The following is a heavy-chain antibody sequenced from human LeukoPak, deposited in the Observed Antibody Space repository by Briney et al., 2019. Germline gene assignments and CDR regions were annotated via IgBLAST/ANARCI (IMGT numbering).Heavy chain of an antibody. CDR2: IIPILGTT. V-gene: IGHV1-69*04. D-gene: IGHD3-9*01. CDR3: ARPSESGGSVFDPLRMDV. J-gene: IGHJ6*02. Sequence: SVELSCKASGGTFSEHAITWLRQAPGQGLEWMGRIIPILGTTYYAQNSQGRVTITADKSTSTVYMEVSSLRSEDTAVYYCARPSESGGSVFDPLRMDVWGQGSTGSVSS. CDR1: GGTFSEHA.